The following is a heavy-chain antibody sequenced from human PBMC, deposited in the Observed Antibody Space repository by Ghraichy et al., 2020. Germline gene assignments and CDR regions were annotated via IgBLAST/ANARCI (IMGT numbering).Heavy chain of an antibody. CDR2: IRNRRDNFAT. V-gene: IGHV3-73*01. Sequence: LSLTCAASGFSFGDSHMHWVRQAPGKGLEWVGHIRNRRDNFATAYGAAVRGRFTISRDNAMSTTYLQMNSLKTEDTAVYYCSRQTVSCHDYWGQGIQVTVSS. D-gene: IGHD2-2*01. CDR1: GFSFGDSH. J-gene: IGHJ4*02. CDR3: SRQTVSCHDY.